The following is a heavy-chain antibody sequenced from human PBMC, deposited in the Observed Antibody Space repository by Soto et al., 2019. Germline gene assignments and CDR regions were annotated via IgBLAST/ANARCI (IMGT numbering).Heavy chain of an antibody. Sequence: SETLSLTCAVSGDSISSGGYSWIWIRQPPGKGLEWIGYIYHSGSTYYNPSLKSRVTISVDRSKNQFSLKLSSVTAADTAVYYCARGGSSYHFDYWGQGTLVTVSS. CDR1: GDSISSGGYS. J-gene: IGHJ4*02. V-gene: IGHV4-30-2*01. D-gene: IGHD4-4*01. CDR3: ARGGSSYHFDY. CDR2: IYHSGST.